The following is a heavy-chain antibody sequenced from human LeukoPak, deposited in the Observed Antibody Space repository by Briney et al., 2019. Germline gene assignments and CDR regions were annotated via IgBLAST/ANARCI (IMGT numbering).Heavy chain of an antibody. CDR1: GGSISSSSYY. Sequence: SETLSLTCTVSGGSISSSSYYWGWIRQPPGKGLEWIGSIYYSGSTYNNPSLKSRVTISVDTSKNQFSLKLSSVTAADTAVYYCASSPLRYCSGGSCYRDWFDPWGQGTLVTVSS. CDR2: IYYSGST. V-gene: IGHV4-39*07. CDR3: ASSPLRYCSGGSCYRDWFDP. D-gene: IGHD2-15*01. J-gene: IGHJ5*02.